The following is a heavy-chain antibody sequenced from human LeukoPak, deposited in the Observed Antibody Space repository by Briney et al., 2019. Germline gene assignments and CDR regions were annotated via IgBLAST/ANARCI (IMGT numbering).Heavy chain of an antibody. CDR3: ARQYSSGWHEGDYYFDY. CDR1: GGSISSSSYY. D-gene: IGHD6-19*01. CDR2: IYYSGST. J-gene: IGHJ4*02. V-gene: IGHV4-39*01. Sequence: SETLSLTCTVSGGSISSSSYYWGWTRQPPGKGLEWIGSIYYSGSTYYNPSLKSRVTISVDTSKNQFSLKLSSVTAADTAVYYCARQYSSGWHEGDYYFDYWGQGTLVTVSS.